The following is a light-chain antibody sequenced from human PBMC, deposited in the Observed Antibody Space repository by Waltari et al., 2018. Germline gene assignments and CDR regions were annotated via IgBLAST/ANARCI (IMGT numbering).Light chain of an antibody. CDR1: SSDIGRYDL. Sequence: QSALTQPPSASGSPGQSVAISCTGTSSDIGRYDLVSWYQQHPGKAPKLLISEVNKRPSGFPDRFSGAKSGTTASLTVSGLQAEDEADYYCSSHGGSDKFYVFGTGTKVTVL. J-gene: IGLJ1*01. CDR2: EVN. V-gene: IGLV2-8*01. CDR3: SSHGGSDKFYV.